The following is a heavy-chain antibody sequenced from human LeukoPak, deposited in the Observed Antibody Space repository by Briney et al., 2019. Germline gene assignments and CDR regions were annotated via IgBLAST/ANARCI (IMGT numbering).Heavy chain of an antibody. CDR2: IYHSGST. V-gene: IGHV4-38-2*02. J-gene: IGHJ5*02. CDR3: ARDPASWYQMFDWFDP. CDR1: GGSISSYY. D-gene: IGHD6-13*01. Sequence: PSETLSLTCTVSGGSISSYYWGWIRQPPGKGLEWIGSIYHSGSTYYNPSLKSRVTISVDTSKNQFSLKLSSVTAADTAVYYCARDPASWYQMFDWFDPWGQGTLVTVSS.